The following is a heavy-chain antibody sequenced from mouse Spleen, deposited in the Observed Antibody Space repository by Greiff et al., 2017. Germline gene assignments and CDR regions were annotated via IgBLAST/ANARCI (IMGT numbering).Heavy chain of an antibody. J-gene: IGHJ2*01. V-gene: IGHV1-19*01. Sequence: EVQLQQSGPVLVKPGASVKMSCKASGYTFTDYYMNWVKQSHGKSLEWIGVINPYNGGTSYNQKFKGKATLTVDKSSSTAYMELNSLTSEDSAVYYCARSGGYYYFDYWGQGTTLTVSS. CDR1: GYTFTDYY. CDR2: INPYNGGT. CDR3: ARSGGYYYFDY. D-gene: IGHD2-3*01.